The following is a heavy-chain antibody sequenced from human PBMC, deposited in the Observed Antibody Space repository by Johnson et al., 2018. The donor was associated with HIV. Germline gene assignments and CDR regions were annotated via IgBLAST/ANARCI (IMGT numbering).Heavy chain of an antibody. V-gene: IGHV3-30-3*01. CDR3: AKGDYLDTRAALDI. D-gene: IGHD3-22*01. Sequence: QMQLVESGGGVVQPGRSLRLSCAASGFTFSSYAMHWVRQAPGKGLEWVAVISYDGSNKYYADSVKGRFTISRDNSKNTLYLQMNSLRAEDTAVYYCAKGDYLDTRAALDIWGQGTVFLVSS. CDR2: ISYDGSNK. CDR1: GFTFSSYA. J-gene: IGHJ3*02.